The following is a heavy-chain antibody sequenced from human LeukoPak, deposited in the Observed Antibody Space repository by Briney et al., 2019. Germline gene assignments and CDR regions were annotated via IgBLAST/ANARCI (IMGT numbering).Heavy chain of an antibody. Sequence: ASVEVSCKVSGHTLSELTMHWVRQAPGKGLEWMGGFDPENDERIYARKFRGRLTMTEDTSTDTAYMELSSLRSEDTAVYFCATEMTSVVPDYWGQGTLVTVSS. J-gene: IGHJ4*02. CDR3: ATEMTSVVPDY. D-gene: IGHD4-11*01. CDR2: FDPENDER. V-gene: IGHV1-24*01. CDR1: GHTLSELT.